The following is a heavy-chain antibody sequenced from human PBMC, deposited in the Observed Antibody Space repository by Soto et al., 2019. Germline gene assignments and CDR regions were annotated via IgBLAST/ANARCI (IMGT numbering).Heavy chain of an antibody. CDR1: GGSISSGGYY. CDR3: ARAVYSNYFRYFDL. D-gene: IGHD4-4*01. J-gene: IGHJ2*01. Sequence: QVQLQESGPGLVKPSQTLSLTCTVSGGSISSGGYYWSWIRQHPGKGLEWIGYIYYSGSPYYNPSLKSRVTISVDTSKTQFSLKLSSVTAADTAVYYCARAVYSNYFRYFDLWGRGTLVTVSS. V-gene: IGHV4-31*03. CDR2: IYYSGSP.